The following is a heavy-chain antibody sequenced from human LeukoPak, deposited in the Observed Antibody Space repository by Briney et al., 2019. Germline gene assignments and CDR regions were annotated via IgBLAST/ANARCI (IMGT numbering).Heavy chain of an antibody. CDR2: MNPNSGNT. J-gene: IGHJ4*02. Sequence: EASVKVSCKASGYTFTSYDINWVRQATGQGLEWMGWMNPNSGNTGYAQKFQGRVTMTRNTSISTAYMELSSLRSEDTAVYYCVRGGRYCSSTSCDSEGFDYWGQGTLVTVSS. CDR3: VRGGRYCSSTSCDSEGFDY. CDR1: GYTFTSYD. D-gene: IGHD2-2*01. V-gene: IGHV1-8*01.